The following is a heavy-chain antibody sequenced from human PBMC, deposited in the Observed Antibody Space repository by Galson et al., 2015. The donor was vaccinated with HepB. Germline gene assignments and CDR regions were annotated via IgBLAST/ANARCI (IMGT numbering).Heavy chain of an antibody. CDR1: GGTFSSYA. CDR2: IIPILGTA. D-gene: IGHD3-10*01. J-gene: IGHJ3*02. Sequence: SVKVSCKASGGTFSSYAISWVRQAPGQGLEWMGGIIPILGTANYAQKFQGRVTITADESTSTAYMELSSLRSEDTAVYYCALLYGSGDAFDIWGQGTMVTVSS. CDR3: ALLYGSGDAFDI. V-gene: IGHV1-69*13.